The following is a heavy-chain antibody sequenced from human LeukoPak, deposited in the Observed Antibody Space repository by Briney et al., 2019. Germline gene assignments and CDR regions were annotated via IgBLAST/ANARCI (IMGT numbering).Heavy chain of an antibody. CDR2: IRHDDDQK. V-gene: IGHV3-30*02. CDR1: GFHFFSYV. J-gene: IGHJ4*02. D-gene: IGHD4-11*01. Sequence: PGGSLRLSCAASGFHFFSYVMHWVRQTPGKGLEWVASIRHDDDQKYYAGSVKGRFTISRDNSKNTVDVQMNSLRVEDTAVYYCVKDGSNGNFDDWGQGTLVTVSS. CDR3: VKDGSNGNFDD.